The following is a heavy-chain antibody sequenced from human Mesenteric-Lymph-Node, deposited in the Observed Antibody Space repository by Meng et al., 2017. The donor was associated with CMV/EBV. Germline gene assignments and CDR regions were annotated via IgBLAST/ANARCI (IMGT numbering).Heavy chain of an antibody. CDR1: GGSISSSSHY. D-gene: IGHD3-3*02. CDR3: ARDRIFGVVTYGMDV. V-gene: IGHV4-39*07. Sequence: SETLSLTCTVSGGSISSSSHYWGWIRQPPGKGLEWIGSIYYSGSTYYNPSLKSRVTISVDTSKNQFSLKLSSVTAADTAVYYCARDRIFGVVTYGMDVWGQGTTVTVSS. J-gene: IGHJ6*02. CDR2: IYYSGST.